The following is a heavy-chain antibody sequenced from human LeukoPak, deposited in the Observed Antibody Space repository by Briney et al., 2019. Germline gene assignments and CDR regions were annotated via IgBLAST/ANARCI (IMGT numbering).Heavy chain of an antibody. V-gene: IGHV1-2*02. CDR2: INPNSGGT. CDR3: ATGEYYGSGTLDV. Sequence: TSVKVSCKASGYTFTGYYMHWVRQAPGQGLEWMGWINPNSGGTNYAQKFQGRVTMTRDTSISTAYMELSRLRSDDTAVYYCATGEYYGSGTLDVWGQGTTVTVSS. J-gene: IGHJ6*02. CDR1: GYTFTGYY. D-gene: IGHD3-10*01.